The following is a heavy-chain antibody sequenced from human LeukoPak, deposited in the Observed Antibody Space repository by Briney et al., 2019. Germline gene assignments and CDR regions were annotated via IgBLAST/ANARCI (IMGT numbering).Heavy chain of an antibody. CDR2: IRYDGSNK. CDR1: GFTFSSYG. J-gene: IGHJ4*02. Sequence: GGSLRLSCAASGFTFSSYGMHWVRQAPGKGLEWVAFIRYDGSNKYYADSVKGRFTISRDNSKNTLYLQMNSLRAEDTAVYYCARGVWFGEFSDYWGQGTLVTVSS. V-gene: IGHV3-30*02. CDR3: ARGVWFGEFSDY. D-gene: IGHD3-10*01.